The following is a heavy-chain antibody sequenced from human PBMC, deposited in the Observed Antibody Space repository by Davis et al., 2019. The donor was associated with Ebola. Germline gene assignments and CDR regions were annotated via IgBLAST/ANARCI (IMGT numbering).Heavy chain of an antibody. D-gene: IGHD5-18*01. Sequence: GGSLRLSCAASAFTFSSYAMSWVRQAPGKGLEWASYISSSGSTIYYADSVKGRFTISRDNAKNSLYLQMNSLRAEDTAVYYCARGPSRGYFYWGQGTLVTASS. V-gene: IGHV3-48*04. CDR3: ARGPSRGYFY. J-gene: IGHJ4*02. CDR1: AFTFSSYA. CDR2: ISSSGSTI.